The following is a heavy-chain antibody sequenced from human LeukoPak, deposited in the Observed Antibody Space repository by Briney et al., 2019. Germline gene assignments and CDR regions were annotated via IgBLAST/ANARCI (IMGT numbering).Heavy chain of an antibody. J-gene: IGHJ6*03. V-gene: IGHV3-7*01. Sequence: GGSLRLSCAASGFTLSSYWMTWVRQAPGKGLEWVAYIKQDGSEKYYMDSVKGRFTISRDNAKNLLYLQMNSLRAEDTAVYYCARDGGPSEYCSGGSCYSVKVHYYYMDVWGKGTTVSISS. CDR1: GFTLSSYW. CDR3: ARDGGPSEYCSGGSCYSVKVHYYYMDV. CDR2: IKQDGSEK. D-gene: IGHD2-15*01.